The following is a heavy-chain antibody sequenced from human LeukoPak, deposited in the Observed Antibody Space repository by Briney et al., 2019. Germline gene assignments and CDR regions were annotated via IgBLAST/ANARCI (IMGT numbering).Heavy chain of an antibody. CDR1: GFTFSSYA. V-gene: IGHV3-23*01. D-gene: IGHD3-22*01. J-gene: IGHJ4*02. Sequence: GGSLRPSCAASGFTFSSYAMSWVRQAPGKGLEWVSAISGSGGSTYYADSVKGRFTISRDNSKNTLYLQMNSLRAEDTAVYYCAKADDSSGYYYDSDWGQGTLVTVSS. CDR2: ISGSGGST. CDR3: AKADDSSGYYYDSD.